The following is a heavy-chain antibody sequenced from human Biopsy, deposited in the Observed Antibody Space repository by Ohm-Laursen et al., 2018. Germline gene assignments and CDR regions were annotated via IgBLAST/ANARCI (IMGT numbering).Heavy chain of an antibody. Sequence: SETLSLTCPVYGESFNGYYWSWIRQTPGKGLEWIGEINHSTRTNYNPSLKSRVTISVDTSKNQFSLKVRSVTAADTAVYYCVRGVDYYDPYHYYALDVWGQGTTVTVSS. D-gene: IGHD3-22*01. J-gene: IGHJ6*02. CDR2: INHSTRT. CDR1: GESFNGYY. CDR3: VRGVDYYDPYHYYALDV. V-gene: IGHV4-34*01.